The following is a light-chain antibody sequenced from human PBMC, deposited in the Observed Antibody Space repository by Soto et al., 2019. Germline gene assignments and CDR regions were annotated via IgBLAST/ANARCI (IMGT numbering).Light chain of an antibody. Sequence: IVLTQSPATLSLSPGERATLSCRASQSLSSYLAWYQQKPGQAPRLLIYDASNRATAIPARFSGSGSGTEFTLTISSLEPEDFAVYYCQQRSNWPRTFGPGTKVDIK. V-gene: IGKV3-11*01. CDR1: QSLSSY. CDR2: DAS. CDR3: QQRSNWPRT. J-gene: IGKJ3*01.